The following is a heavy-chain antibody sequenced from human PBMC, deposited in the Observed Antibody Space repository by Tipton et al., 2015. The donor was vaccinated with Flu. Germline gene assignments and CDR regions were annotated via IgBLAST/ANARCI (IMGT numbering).Heavy chain of an antibody. D-gene: IGHD3-10*01. J-gene: IGHJ3*02. Sequence: TLSLTCTVSSGSIRSTHYFCAWIRQPPGKRLELIGSIFPSGTTYSNPSLKSRVTISVDTSKNQFSLKLSSVTAADTAVYYCARRGGITIVLWAFDIWGQGTTVTVSS. CDR1: SGSIRSTHYF. CDR2: IFPSGTT. CDR3: ARRGGITIVLWAFDI. V-gene: IGHV4-39*01.